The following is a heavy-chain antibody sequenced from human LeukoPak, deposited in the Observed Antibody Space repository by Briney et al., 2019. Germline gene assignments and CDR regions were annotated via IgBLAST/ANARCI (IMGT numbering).Heavy chain of an antibody. J-gene: IGHJ4*02. CDR1: GYTFTSYY. D-gene: IGHD3-22*01. CDR2: INPSGGST. V-gene: IGHV1-46*03. CDR3: ARDPDYYDSSGYYYFDH. Sequence: ASVKVSCKASGYTFTSYYMHWVRQAPGQGLEWMGIINPSGGSTSYAQKFGGRVTMTRDTSTSTVYMELRSLRSEDTAVYYCARDPDYYDSSGYYYFDHWGQGTLVTVSS.